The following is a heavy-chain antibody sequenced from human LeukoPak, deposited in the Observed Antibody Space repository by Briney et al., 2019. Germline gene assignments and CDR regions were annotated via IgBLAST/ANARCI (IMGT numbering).Heavy chain of an antibody. CDR1: GRSINSYY. D-gene: IGHD3-10*01. J-gene: IGHJ4*02. Sequence: SQTLSLTCSLSGRSINSYYWGWVRQPAGKGLECLGRISTTPTTNYSPSLKSRLTISLDTTTNQFSLTMTSVPTADTAVYYCGRQGYTASYYFVDYWSPGTLVTVSS. CDR2: ISTTPTT. CDR3: GRQGYTASYYFVDY. V-gene: IGHV4-4*07.